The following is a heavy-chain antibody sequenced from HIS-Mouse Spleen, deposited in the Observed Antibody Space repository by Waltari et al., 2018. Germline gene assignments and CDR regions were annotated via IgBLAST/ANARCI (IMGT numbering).Heavy chain of an antibody. D-gene: IGHD5-12*01. CDR1: GCTFSRYG. V-gene: IGHV3-33*06. Sequence: QVQLVESGGGVVQPGRSLRLSCAASGCTFSRYGVHGVRQAPGKGLEWVAVIGYDGSNKYYADSVKGRFTISRDNSKNTLYLQMNSLRAEDTAVYYCAKDLARKDSGYDAFDIWGQGTMVTVSS. J-gene: IGHJ3*02. CDR3: AKDLARKDSGYDAFDI. CDR2: IGYDGSNK.